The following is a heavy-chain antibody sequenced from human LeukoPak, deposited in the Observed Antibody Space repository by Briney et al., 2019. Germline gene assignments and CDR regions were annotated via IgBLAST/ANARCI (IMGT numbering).Heavy chain of an antibody. CDR2: ISWNSGSI. CDR3: AKACGGDCYRFDY. D-gene: IGHD2-21*02. V-gene: IGHV3-9*01. CDR1: GFTFDDYA. J-gene: IGHJ4*02. Sequence: PVGSLRLSCAASGFTFDDYAMHWVRQAPGKGLEWVSGISWNSGSIGYADSVKGRFTISRDNAKNSLYLQMNSLRAEDTALYYCAKACGGDCYRFDYWGQGTLVTVSS.